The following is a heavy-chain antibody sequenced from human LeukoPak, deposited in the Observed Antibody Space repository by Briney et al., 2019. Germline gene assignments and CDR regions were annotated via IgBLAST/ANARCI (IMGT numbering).Heavy chain of an antibody. CDR3: ARVTIFGVVIKEFDY. Sequence: GSSVKVSCKASGGTFSSYAISWVRQAPGQGLEWMGGIIPIFGTANYAQKFQGRVTITADESTSTAYMELSSLRSEDTAVYYCARVTIFGVVIKEFDYWGQGTLVTVSS. CDR1: GGTFSSYA. V-gene: IGHV1-69*01. J-gene: IGHJ4*02. CDR2: IIPIFGTA. D-gene: IGHD3-3*01.